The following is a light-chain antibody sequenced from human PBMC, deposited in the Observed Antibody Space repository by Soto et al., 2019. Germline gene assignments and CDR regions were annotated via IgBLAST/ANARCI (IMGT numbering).Light chain of an antibody. Sequence: EIVMTQSPATLSVSPGERATLSCRASQSVSSNLAWYQQKPGQTPNLLIYVASTRATGIPARFSGSGSGTEFTLTISSLQSEDFAVSYCQQYNVWPLTFGGGTKVEFK. CDR2: VAS. CDR1: QSVSSN. V-gene: IGKV3-15*01. CDR3: QQYNVWPLT. J-gene: IGKJ4*01.